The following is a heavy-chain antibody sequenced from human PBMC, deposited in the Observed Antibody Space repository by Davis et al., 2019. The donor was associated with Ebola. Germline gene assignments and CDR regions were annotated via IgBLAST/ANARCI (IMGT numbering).Heavy chain of an antibody. CDR3: AREGTGDGFIYYYGMDV. D-gene: IGHD1-1*01. J-gene: IGHJ6*02. V-gene: IGHV1-8*01. Sequence: AASVKVSCKASGYTFSNYAINWVRQAPGHGLEWMGWMNPNSGDTGYAQKFQGRVTMTRNTSISTAYMELSSLRSEDTAVYYCAREGTGDGFIYYYGMDVWGQGTTVTVSS. CDR1: GYTFSNYA. CDR2: MNPNSGDT.